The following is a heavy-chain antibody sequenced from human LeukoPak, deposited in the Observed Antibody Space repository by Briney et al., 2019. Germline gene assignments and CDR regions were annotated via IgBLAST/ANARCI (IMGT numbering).Heavy chain of an antibody. CDR1: GCTFTSYD. V-gene: IGHV1-8*01. CDR3: ARCNITVAVIQTYNWFDP. J-gene: IGHJ5*02. D-gene: IGHD6-19*01. Sequence: GASVKVSCKTSGCTFTSYDINWVRQATGQGLEWMGWMNPNSGNTGYAQKFQGRVTMTRDTSISTAYMELSSLRSEDTAVYYCARCNITVAVIQTYNWFDPWGQGTLVTVSS. CDR2: MNPNSGNT.